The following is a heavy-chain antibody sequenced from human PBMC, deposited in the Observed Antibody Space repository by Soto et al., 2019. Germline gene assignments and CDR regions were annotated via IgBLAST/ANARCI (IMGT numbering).Heavy chain of an antibody. CDR3: ASWLKGPDIGNYYYGMDV. Sequence: SVKASCKASGGAFSYYAFSWVRQAPGQGLEWLGGIMPIFRAPDYAQKFQGRVTITADEFTRTAYMEMNSLRSEDTAVYYCASWLKGPDIGNYYYGMDVWGQGTTVTVSS. V-gene: IGHV1-69*13. CDR2: IMPIFRAP. CDR1: GGAFSYYA. J-gene: IGHJ6*02. D-gene: IGHD2-15*01.